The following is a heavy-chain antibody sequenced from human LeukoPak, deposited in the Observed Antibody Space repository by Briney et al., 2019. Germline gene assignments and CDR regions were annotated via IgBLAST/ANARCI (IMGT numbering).Heavy chain of an antibody. CDR2: ISYDGSNK. D-gene: IGHD6-13*01. J-gene: IGHJ4*02. CDR1: GFTFSSYG. Sequence: GGSLRLSCAASGFTFSSYGIHWVRQAPGKGLEWVAVISYDGSNKYYADSVKGRFTISRDNSKNTLYLQMNSLRAEDTAVYYCAKDRYSSSRSYFDYWGQGTLVTVSS. CDR3: AKDRYSSSRSYFDY. V-gene: IGHV3-30*18.